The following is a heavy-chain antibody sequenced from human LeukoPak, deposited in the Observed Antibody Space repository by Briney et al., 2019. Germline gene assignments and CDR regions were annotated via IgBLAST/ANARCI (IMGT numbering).Heavy chain of an antibody. J-gene: IGHJ3*02. Sequence: ASVKVSCKASGYTFTGYYMHWVRQAPGQGLEWMGWINPNSGGTNYAQKFQGRVTMTRDTSISTAYMELSRLRSDDTAVYYCARLVDYYDSSGYRNQGNAFDIWGQGTMVTVSS. V-gene: IGHV1-2*02. CDR1: GYTFTGYY. CDR3: ARLVDYYDSSGYRNQGNAFDI. D-gene: IGHD3-22*01. CDR2: INPNSGGT.